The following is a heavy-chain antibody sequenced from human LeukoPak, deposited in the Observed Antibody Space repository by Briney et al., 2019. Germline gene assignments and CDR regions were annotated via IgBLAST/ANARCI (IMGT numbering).Heavy chain of an antibody. CDR2: IRHDASIK. D-gene: IGHD2-15*01. CDR1: GFTFSSYG. Sequence: GGSLRLSCAASGFTFSSYGMHWVRQAPGKGLEWVTFIRHDASIKNYADSVKGRFTVSRDNSKNTLYLQMNSLRAEDTAVYYCARSCGGGSCYPDYWGQGTPVTVSS. J-gene: IGHJ4*02. CDR3: ARSCGGGSCYPDY. V-gene: IGHV3-30*02.